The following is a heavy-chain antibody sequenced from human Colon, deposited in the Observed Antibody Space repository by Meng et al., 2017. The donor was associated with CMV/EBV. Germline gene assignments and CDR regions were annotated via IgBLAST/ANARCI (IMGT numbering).Heavy chain of an antibody. D-gene: IGHD1/OR15-1a*01. CDR1: GYTFTGYY. CDR2: INPNSGDT. V-gene: IGHV1-2*02. CDR3: ARQITSGWNTPWYY. J-gene: IGHJ4*02. Sequence: ASVKVSCKTSGYTFTGYYIHWVRQAPGQGLEWMGWINPNSGDTHYAQKFVSRVTMTRDTSISTAYAELSRLTSDDTAVYYCARQITSGWNTPWYYWGQGTLVTVSS.